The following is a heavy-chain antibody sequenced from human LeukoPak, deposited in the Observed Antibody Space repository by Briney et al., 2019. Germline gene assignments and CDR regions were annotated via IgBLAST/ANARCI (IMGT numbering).Heavy chain of an antibody. CDR3: ARAHQDTAMVDY. J-gene: IGHJ4*02. V-gene: IGHV1-2*02. Sequence: AASVKVSCKASGYTFTSYYMHWVRQAPGQGLEWMGWINPNSGGTNYAQKFQGRVTMTRDTSISTAYMELSRLRSDDTAVYYCARAHQDTAMVDYWGQGTLVTVSS. CDR2: INPNSGGT. CDR1: GYTFTSYY. D-gene: IGHD5-18*01.